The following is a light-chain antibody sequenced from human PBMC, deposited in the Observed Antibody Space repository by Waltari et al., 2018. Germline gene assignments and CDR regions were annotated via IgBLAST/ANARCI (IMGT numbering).Light chain of an antibody. Sequence: IQMSQSPSSLSASVGDRVTITCRASQGISSYLNWYQQKPGKAPKLLIYYANSLASGVPSRFSGSGSGTEFTLTISSLQTEDFATYYCQQGNSYPYSFGQGTKVEIK. CDR1: QGISSY. J-gene: IGKJ2*03. V-gene: IGKV1-13*02. CDR3: QQGNSYPYS. CDR2: YAN.